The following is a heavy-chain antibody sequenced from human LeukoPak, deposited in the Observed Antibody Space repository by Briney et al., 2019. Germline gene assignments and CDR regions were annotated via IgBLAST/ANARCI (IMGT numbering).Heavy chain of an antibody. V-gene: IGHV3-23*01. CDR2: TGSTGVST. Sequence: PGGSLRLSCAASGFTFSSYAMNWVRQAPGKGLEWVSGTGSTGVSTFYADSVKGRFTVPRDNSKNTLSPQMNSLRAEDTAVYYCAKDPGVVPAHYFDYWGQGTLVTVSS. D-gene: IGHD2-2*01. CDR1: GFTFSSYA. J-gene: IGHJ4*02. CDR3: AKDPGVVPAHYFDY.